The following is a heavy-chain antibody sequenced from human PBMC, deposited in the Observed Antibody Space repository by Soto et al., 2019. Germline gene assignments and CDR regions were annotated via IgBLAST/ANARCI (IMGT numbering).Heavy chain of an antibody. Sequence: SETLSLTCSVFGDSITNFHWSWIRQPPGKGLEWIGYVYFSGSTKYNPSLKSRVIMSIDTSKDEFSLKLTSVTAADSAAYFCAAYDSEGYFDYWGQGALVTVSS. J-gene: IGHJ4*02. CDR3: AAYDSEGYFDY. V-gene: IGHV4-59*03. CDR1: GDSITNFH. CDR2: VYFSGST. D-gene: IGHD3-9*01.